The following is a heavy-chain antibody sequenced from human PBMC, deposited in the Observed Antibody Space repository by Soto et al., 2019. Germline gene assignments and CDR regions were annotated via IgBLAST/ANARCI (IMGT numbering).Heavy chain of an antibody. Sequence: SETLSLTCAVYGGSFSGYYWSWIRQPPGKGLEWIGEINHSGSTNYNPSLKSRVTISVDTSKNQFSLKLSSVTAADTAVYYCARVWKVRGVIIKGANWFDPWGQGTLVTVSS. D-gene: IGHD3-10*01. CDR1: GGSFSGYY. CDR2: INHSGST. CDR3: ARVWKVRGVIIKGANWFDP. V-gene: IGHV4-34*01. J-gene: IGHJ5*02.